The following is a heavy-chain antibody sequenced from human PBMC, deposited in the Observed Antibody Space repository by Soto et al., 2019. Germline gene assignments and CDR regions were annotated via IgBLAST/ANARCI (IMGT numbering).Heavy chain of an antibody. CDR2: INPSGGST. D-gene: IGHD3-22*01. J-gene: IGHJ4*02. CDR1: GYTFTSYY. Sequence: ASVKVSCKASGYTFTSYYMHWVRQAPGQGLEWMGIINPSGGSTSYAQKFQGRVTMTRDPSTSTVYMELSSLRSEDTAVYYCARERLYYYDSSGYDFDYWGQGTLVTVSS. CDR3: ARERLYYYDSSGYDFDY. V-gene: IGHV1-46*01.